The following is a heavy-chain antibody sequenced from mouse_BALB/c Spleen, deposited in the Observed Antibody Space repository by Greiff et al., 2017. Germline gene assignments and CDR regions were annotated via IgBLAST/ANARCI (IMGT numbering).Heavy chain of an antibody. Sequence: EVQRVESGGGLVQPGGSLKLSCAASGFTFSSYGMSWVRQTPDKRLELVATINSNGGSTYYPDSVKGRFTISRDNAKNTLYLQMSSLKSEDTAMYYCARPPYYYGSSPYAMDYWGQGTSVTVSS. CDR2: INSNGGST. CDR1: GFTFSSYG. CDR3: ARPPYYYGSSPYAMDY. J-gene: IGHJ4*01. V-gene: IGHV5-6-3*01. D-gene: IGHD1-1*01.